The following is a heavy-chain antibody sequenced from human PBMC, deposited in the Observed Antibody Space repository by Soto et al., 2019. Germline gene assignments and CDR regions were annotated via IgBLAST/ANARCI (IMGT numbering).Heavy chain of an antibody. CDR2: ISAYNGNT. CDR3: AGDLNRGLAAG. J-gene: IGHJ4*02. Sequence: QVQLVQSGAEVKKPGASVKVSCKASGYTFTSYGISWVRQAPGQGLEWMGWISAYNGNTKYAQKLQGRVTMTTDTSTSTPYMELRSLRSEDTAVYYCAGDLNRGLAAGWCQGTLFTVSS. CDR1: GYTFTSYG. D-gene: IGHD6-13*01. V-gene: IGHV1-18*01.